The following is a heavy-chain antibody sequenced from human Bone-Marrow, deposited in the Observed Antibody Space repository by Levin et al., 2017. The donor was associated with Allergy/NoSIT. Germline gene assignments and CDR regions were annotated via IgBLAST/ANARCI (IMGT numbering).Heavy chain of an antibody. CDR3: AKGIAVAGEDY. Sequence: GESLKISCAASGFTFSSYAMSWVRQAPGKGLEWVSAISGSGGSTYYADSVKGRFTISRDNSKNTLYLQMNSLRAEDTAVYYCAKGIAVAGEDYWGQGTLVTVSS. J-gene: IGHJ4*02. CDR2: ISGSGGST. D-gene: IGHD6-19*01. V-gene: IGHV3-23*01. CDR1: GFTFSSYA.